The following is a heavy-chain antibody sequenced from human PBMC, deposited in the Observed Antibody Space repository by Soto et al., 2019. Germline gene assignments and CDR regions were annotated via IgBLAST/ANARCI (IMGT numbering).Heavy chain of an antibody. CDR1: GFTFNNAW. CDR3: ATAWFDP. V-gene: IGHV3-15*01. CDR2: IKSKTDGETT. J-gene: IGHJ5*02. Sequence: EVQLVESGGGLVKPGGSLRLSCAASGFTFNNAWMSWVRQAPGKGLEWVGRIKSKTDGETTDYAAPVKGRFTISRDDSKTTMYLQMNSLKTEDTAVYYCATAWFDPWGQGTLVTVSS.